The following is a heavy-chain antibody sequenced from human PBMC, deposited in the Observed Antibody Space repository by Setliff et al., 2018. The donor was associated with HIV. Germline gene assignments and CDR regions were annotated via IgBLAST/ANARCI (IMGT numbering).Heavy chain of an antibody. Sequence: GASVKVSCKASGGTFSTYAISWVRQAPGQGLEWMGKIIPIFGTANYAQNFQGRVTITADESTSTAYMELSSLRSEDTAVYYCARDRMGRGYSGFDFWGQGTLVTVSS. V-gene: IGHV1-69*13. D-gene: IGHD3-22*01. J-gene: IGHJ4*02. CDR3: ARDRMGRGYSGFDF. CDR1: GGTFSTYA. CDR2: IIPIFGTA.